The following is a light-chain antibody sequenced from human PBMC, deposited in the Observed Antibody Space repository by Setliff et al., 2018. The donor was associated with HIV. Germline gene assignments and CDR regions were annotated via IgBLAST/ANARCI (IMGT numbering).Light chain of an antibody. V-gene: IGLV2-14*03. CDR3: SSHRDTHTLEV. CDR2: AVT. Sequence: QSALAQPASVSGSPGHSITISCTGTSRDIGEYDYVSWYQQHPGKAPKLILYAVTYRPSGVSNRFSGSKSGNTASRTISGLQAEDEADYYCSSHRDTHTLEVFGTGTKVTVL. J-gene: IGLJ1*01. CDR1: SRDIGEYDY.